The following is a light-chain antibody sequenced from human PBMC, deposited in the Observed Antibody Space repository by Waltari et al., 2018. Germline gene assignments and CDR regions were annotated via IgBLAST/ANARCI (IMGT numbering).Light chain of an antibody. J-gene: IGKJ1*01. V-gene: IGKV4-1*01. CDR1: QSVLYSSNNKNY. Sequence: DIVMTQSPDSLAVSLGERATINCKSSQSVLYSSNNKNYLAWYRQKPGQPPKLLIYCASTRESGVPDRFSGSGSGTDFTLTISSLQAEDVAVYYCQQYYDAPRTFAQGTKVEIK. CDR3: QQYYDAPRT. CDR2: CAS.